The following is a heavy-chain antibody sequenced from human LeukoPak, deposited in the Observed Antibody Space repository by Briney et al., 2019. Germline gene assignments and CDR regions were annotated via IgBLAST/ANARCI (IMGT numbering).Heavy chain of an antibody. CDR3: ARQALTTSYYYAMDV. D-gene: IGHD4-11*01. V-gene: IGHV4-59*01. CDR1: GGSISSYY. J-gene: IGHJ6*04. CDR2: IYYSGST. Sequence: SETLSLTCTVSGGSISSYYWSWIRQPPGKGLEWIGDIYYSGSTNYNPSLKSRVTISVDTSKNQFSLKLSSVTAADTAVYYCARQALTTSYYYAMDVWGKGTTVTVSS.